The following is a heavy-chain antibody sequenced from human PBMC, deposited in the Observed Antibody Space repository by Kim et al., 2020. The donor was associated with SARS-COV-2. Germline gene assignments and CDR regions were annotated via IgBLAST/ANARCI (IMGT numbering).Heavy chain of an antibody. Sequence: GGSLRLSCVASGFSFTTYSMNWVRQAPGKGLEWVSSISSSSSYIYYADSVKGRCTISRDNAENSLSLQMNSLRAEDTAVYYCARAHRGAVGKDDYYYYGMDVWGQGTTVIVSS. D-gene: IGHD6-19*01. CDR2: ISSSSSYI. J-gene: IGHJ6*02. CDR3: ARAHRGAVGKDDYYYYGMDV. CDR1: GFSFTTYS. V-gene: IGHV3-21*01.